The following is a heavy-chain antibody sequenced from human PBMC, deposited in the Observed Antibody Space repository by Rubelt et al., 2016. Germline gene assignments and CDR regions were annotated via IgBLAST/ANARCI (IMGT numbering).Heavy chain of an antibody. D-gene: IGHD6-19*01. J-gene: IGHJ4*02. Sequence: QVQLVQSGAEVKKPGASVKVSCKASGYTFTSHYMHWVRQAPGQGLAWMGIINPSGGSTSYAQKFQGRVTMTRDTSTSTVYMELSSLRSEDTAVYYCASLQYSSGWYSDYWGQGTLVTVSS. CDR3: ASLQYSSGWYSDY. CDR1: GYTFTSHY. V-gene: IGHV1-46*01. CDR2: INPSGGST.